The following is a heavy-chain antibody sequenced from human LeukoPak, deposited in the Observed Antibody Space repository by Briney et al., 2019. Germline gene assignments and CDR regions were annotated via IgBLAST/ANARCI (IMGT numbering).Heavy chain of an antibody. CDR1: GFTFSDYY. V-gene: IGHV3-11*04. D-gene: IGHD3-3*01. CDR3: AKDRSAYDFWSGYFDY. Sequence: PGGSLRLSCAASGFTFSDYYMSWIRQAPGKGLEWISYISSSGGTVYYADSVKGRFTISRDNAKNSLYLQMNSLRAEDTAVYYCAKDRSAYDFWSGYFDYWGQGTLVTVSS. J-gene: IGHJ4*02. CDR2: ISSSGGTV.